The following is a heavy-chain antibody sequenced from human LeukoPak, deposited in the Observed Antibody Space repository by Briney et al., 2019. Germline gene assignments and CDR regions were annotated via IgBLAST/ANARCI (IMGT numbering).Heavy chain of an antibody. CDR2: INPNSGGT. V-gene: IGHV1-2*02. CDR1: GYTFTGCY. CDR3: TRSGGVAAVNFYGMDV. Sequence: ASVKVSCKASGYTFTGCYMHWVRQAPGQGLEWMGWINPNSGGTNYAQKFQDRVTMTRDTSISTAYMELSRLKSDDTAVYYCTRSGGVAAVNFYGMDVWGQGTTVTVSS. D-gene: IGHD2-15*01. J-gene: IGHJ6*02.